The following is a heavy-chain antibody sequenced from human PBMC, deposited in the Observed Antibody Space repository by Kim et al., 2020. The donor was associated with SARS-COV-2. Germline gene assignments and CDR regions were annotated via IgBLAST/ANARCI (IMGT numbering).Heavy chain of an antibody. Sequence: GGSLRLSCEASGFTFSSYSMHWVRQAPGKGLVWVSRINSNRSSTTYADSVKGRFTISRDNAKNTLYLQMNSLRAEDTAVYYCAKQYNVPIFDYWGQETLV. CDR3: AKQYNVPIFDY. J-gene: IGHJ4*02. CDR1: GFTFSSYS. D-gene: IGHD1-1*01. CDR2: INSNRSST. V-gene: IGHV3-74*01.